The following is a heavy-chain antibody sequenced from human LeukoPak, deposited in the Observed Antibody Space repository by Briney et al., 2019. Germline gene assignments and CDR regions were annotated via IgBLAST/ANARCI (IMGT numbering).Heavy chain of an antibody. CDR3: ARGRYDFWSGYYNPFDY. CDR1: GGSISSSGYY. J-gene: IGHJ4*02. Sequence: PSQTLSLTCTVSGGSISSSGYYWSWIRQHPGKGLEWIGNIYYNGSTYYNPSLKSRLSISLDTSKNQFSLKLSSVTAADTAVYYCARGRYDFWSGYYNPFDYWGQGTLVTVSS. D-gene: IGHD3-3*01. CDR2: IYYNGST. V-gene: IGHV4-31*03.